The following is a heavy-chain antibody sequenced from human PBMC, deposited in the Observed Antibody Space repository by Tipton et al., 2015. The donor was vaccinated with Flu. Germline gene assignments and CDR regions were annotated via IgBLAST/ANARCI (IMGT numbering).Heavy chain of an antibody. J-gene: IGHJ4*02. CDR2: ISSSGSTI. CDR3: ARDLSSGRNPAPQS. D-gene: IGHD3-22*01. Sequence: QLVQSGGGLVKPGGYLRLSCAASGFTFSDDYMSWIRQAPGKGLEWVSHISSSGSTINYADSVKGRFTISRDNAKNSLYLQMNSLRAEDTAVYYCARDLSSGRNPAPQSWGQGTLVTVSS. V-gene: IGHV3-11*01. CDR1: GFTFSDDY.